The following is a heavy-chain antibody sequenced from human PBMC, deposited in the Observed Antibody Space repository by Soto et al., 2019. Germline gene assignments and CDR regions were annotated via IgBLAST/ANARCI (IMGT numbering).Heavy chain of an antibody. CDR2: IKKDGSEK. Sequence: EVQLVESGGGLVQPGGSLRLSCAASGFTFSNYWLRWVGQAPGKGLGWVANIKKDGSEKYYGGSVVGRFTVSRDNAENSLYLQMNSLRAEDTAGYYGARLYLAATITSLDYWGKGPLVTVSS. V-gene: IGHV3-7*01. CDR1: GFTFSNYW. CDR3: ARLYLAATITSLDY. J-gene: IGHJ4*02. D-gene: IGHD5-12*01.